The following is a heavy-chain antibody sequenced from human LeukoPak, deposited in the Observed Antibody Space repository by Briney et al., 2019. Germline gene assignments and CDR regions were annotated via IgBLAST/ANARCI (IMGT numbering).Heavy chain of an antibody. CDR1: GYTFTSYG. D-gene: IGHD2-15*01. V-gene: IGHV1-18*01. J-gene: IGHJ6*03. CDR2: ISTYNGNT. Sequence: ASVKVSCKASGYTFTSYGISWVRQAPGQGLEWMGWISTYNGNTNYAQKLQGRVTMTTDTSTSTAYMELRRLRSDDTAVYYCARDLGRYCSGGRCHYYSYYMDVWGKGTTVTVSS. CDR3: ARDLGRYCSGGRCHYYSYYMDV.